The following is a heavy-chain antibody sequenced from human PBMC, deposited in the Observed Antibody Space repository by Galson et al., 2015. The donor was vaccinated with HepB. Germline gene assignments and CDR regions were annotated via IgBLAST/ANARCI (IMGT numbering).Heavy chain of an antibody. CDR1: GGSISIYY. D-gene: IGHD4-17*01. J-gene: IGHJ5*02. V-gene: IGHV4-59*01. Sequence: SETLSLTCTVSGGSISIYYWSWIRQSPGKGLEWIGYIYSSGSTNYNPSLKSRVTISVDTSKNQFSLKLSSVTAADTAVYYCARVGVYYGDYGGFDPWGQGTLVTVSS. CDR3: ARVGVYYGDYGGFDP. CDR2: IYSSGST.